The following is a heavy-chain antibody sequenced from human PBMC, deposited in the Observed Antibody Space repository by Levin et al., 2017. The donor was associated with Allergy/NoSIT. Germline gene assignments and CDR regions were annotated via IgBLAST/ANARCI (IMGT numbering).Heavy chain of an antibody. D-gene: IGHD2-2*01. CDR2: VYTGGNT. CDR3: AREVCTTSSCYALH. J-gene: IGHJ4*02. V-gene: IGHV3-66*01. CDR1: GFTVSSDY. Sequence: GESLKISCAASGFTVSSDYMTWVRQAPGKGLEWVSVVYTGGNTYYADSVKGRFTISRDNSKNTLFLQMNRLRVEDTAVYYCAREVCTTSSCYALHWGQGTLVTVSS.